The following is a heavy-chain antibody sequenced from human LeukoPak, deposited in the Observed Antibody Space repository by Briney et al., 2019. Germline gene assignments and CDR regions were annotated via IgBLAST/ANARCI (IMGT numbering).Heavy chain of an antibody. CDR1: XGXXXXXY. CDR2: IYYSGSI. V-gene: IGHV4-59*01. CDR3: ARENPSGYYNRPIDY. J-gene: IGHJ4*02. Sequence: ETLSLTCTXXXGXXXXXYWXXXRQPPGKXLEXXXDIYYSGSIKYNPSLKSRVTMSVDTPKNQFSLKLSSVTAADTAIYYCARENPSGYYNRPIDYWGQGTLVTVSS. D-gene: IGHD3-22*01.